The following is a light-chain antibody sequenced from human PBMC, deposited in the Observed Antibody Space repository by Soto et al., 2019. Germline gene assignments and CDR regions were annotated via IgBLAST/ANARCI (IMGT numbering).Light chain of an antibody. CDR1: SSNIGTYY. V-gene: IGLV1-47*02. CDR2: TNN. Sequence: QSVLTQPPSASGTPGQRVDISCSGSSSNIGTYYVYWSQQLPGTAPKLLIYTNNQRPSGVPDRFSGSKSGTSASLAISGLRSEDEADYYCATWDDSLSSWVFGGGTQLTVL. CDR3: ATWDDSLSSWV. J-gene: IGLJ3*02.